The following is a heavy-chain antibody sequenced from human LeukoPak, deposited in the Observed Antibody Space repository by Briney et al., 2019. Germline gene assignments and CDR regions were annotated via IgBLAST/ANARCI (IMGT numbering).Heavy chain of an antibody. CDR3: HGRYFDWLSTDY. J-gene: IGHJ4*02. V-gene: IGHV3-23*01. CDR2: ISSGGGT. Sequence: GGSLRLSCAASGFTFSSYAMSWVRQAPGKGLEWVSGISSGGGTYYADSVKGRFTISRDNSKNTLYLQMNNLRAEDTAVYYCHGRYFDWLSTDYWGQGTLVTVSS. CDR1: GFTFSSYA. D-gene: IGHD3-9*01.